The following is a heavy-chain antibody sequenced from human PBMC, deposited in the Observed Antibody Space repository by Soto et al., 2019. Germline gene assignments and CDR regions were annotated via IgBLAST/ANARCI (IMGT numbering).Heavy chain of an antibody. D-gene: IGHD1-26*01. J-gene: IGHJ4*02. V-gene: IGHV3-33*01. CDR2: IWHDGSNK. CDR1: GFTFSNYA. CDR3: ARDRSQFYGASEY. Sequence: QVQLVESGGGVVQPGRSLRLSCAASGFTFSNYAMYWVRQAPGKGLEWVALIWHDGSNKYYGDSVTGRFTVSRDNSKNTLYLQMNSLRAEDTAVYYCARDRSQFYGASEYWGQGTLVTVSS.